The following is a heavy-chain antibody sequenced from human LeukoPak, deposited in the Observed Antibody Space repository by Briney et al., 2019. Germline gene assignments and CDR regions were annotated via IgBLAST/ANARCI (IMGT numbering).Heavy chain of an antibody. CDR2: IYYSGST. J-gene: IGHJ6*03. Sequence: SSETLSLTCTVSGGSISSGGYYWSWIRQHPGKGLEWIGYIYYSGSTYYNPSLKSRVTISVDTSKNQFSLKLSSVTAADTAVYYCARSTVTSSYYYMDVWGKGTTVIVSS. V-gene: IGHV4-31*03. CDR1: GGSISSGGYY. CDR3: ARSTVTSSYYYMDV. D-gene: IGHD4-11*01.